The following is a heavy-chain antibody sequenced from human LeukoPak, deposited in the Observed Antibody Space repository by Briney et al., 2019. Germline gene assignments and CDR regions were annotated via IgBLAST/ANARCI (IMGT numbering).Heavy chain of an antibody. CDR2: IKEDGSDK. J-gene: IGHJ4*02. Sequence: SGGSLRLSCAASGFSFRSFWMSWVRQAPGKGLEWVASIKEDGSDKYYVESVKGRFTISRENARNSLYLQTNSLRAEDTAVYYCARVLWFGGIYYFDYWGQGTLVTVSS. D-gene: IGHD3-10*01. CDR1: GFSFRSFW. CDR3: ARVLWFGGIYYFDY. V-gene: IGHV3-7*04.